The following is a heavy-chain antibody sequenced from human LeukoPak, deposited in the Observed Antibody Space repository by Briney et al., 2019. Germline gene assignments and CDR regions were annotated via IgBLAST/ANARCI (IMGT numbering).Heavy chain of an antibody. CDR3: ARTYYDFWSGYFSTETGEGNWFDP. Sequence: PSETLSLTCAVSGGSISSSNWRSWVRQPPGKGLEWIGEIYHSGSTNYNPSLKSRVTISVDKSKNQFSLKLSSVTAADTAVYYCARTYYDFWSGYFSTETGEGNWFDPWGQGTLVTVSS. D-gene: IGHD3-3*01. CDR1: GGSISSSNW. V-gene: IGHV4-4*02. J-gene: IGHJ5*02. CDR2: IYHSGST.